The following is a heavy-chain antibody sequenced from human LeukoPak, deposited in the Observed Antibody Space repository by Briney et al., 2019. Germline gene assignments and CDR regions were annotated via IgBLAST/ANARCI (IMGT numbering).Heavy chain of an antibody. V-gene: IGHV3-73*01. CDR1: GFTFSGSA. Sequence: GGSLRLSCAASGFTFSGSAMHWVRQAPGKGLEWVGRIRNKANSYATTYAASVKGRFTISRDDSKNTAYLQMNSLKTEDTAVYYCSTSSSGFGYWGQGTLVTVSS. CDR2: IRNKANSYAT. J-gene: IGHJ4*02. CDR3: STSSSGFGY. D-gene: IGHD6-6*01.